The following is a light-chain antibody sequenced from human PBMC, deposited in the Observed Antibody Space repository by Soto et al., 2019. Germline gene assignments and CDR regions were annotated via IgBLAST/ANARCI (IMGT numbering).Light chain of an antibody. CDR1: NSDVGGYNY. J-gene: IGLJ2*01. CDR2: ELS. Sequence: QPVLTQPPSASGSPGQSVTISCTGTNSDVGGYNYVSWYQQHPGKAPKLMIYELSKRPSGVPDRFSGSKSGNTASLTVSGLQAEDEADYYCSSYAGSNNFVVFGGGTKLTVL. CDR3: SSYAGSNNFVV. V-gene: IGLV2-8*01.